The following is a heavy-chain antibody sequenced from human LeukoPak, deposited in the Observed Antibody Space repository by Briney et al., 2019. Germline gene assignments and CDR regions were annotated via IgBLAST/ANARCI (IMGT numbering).Heavy chain of an antibody. V-gene: IGHV3-48*03. J-gene: IGHJ4*02. D-gene: IGHD3-10*02. CDR2: ISTSGSTT. CDR1: GFTFSDYE. CDR3: ARGALHVFDY. Sequence: GGSMRLSCAASGFTFSDYEINWVRQAPGKGLEWVSCISTSGSTTYYADSVKGRFTISRDNAKNSLFLQMNTLTAEDTAVYYCARGALHVFDYWGQGTPVTVSS.